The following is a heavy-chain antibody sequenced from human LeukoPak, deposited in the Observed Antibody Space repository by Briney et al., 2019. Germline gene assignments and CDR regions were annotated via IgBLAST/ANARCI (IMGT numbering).Heavy chain of an antibody. J-gene: IGHJ6*02. CDR2: MNPNSGNT. D-gene: IGHD2-2*01. CDR1: GYTFTSYG. CDR3: ARGDIVVVPAAGYYYYYGMDV. V-gene: IGHV1-8*02. Sequence: ASVKVSCKASGYTFTSYGINWVRQATGQGLEWMGWMNPNSGNTGYAQKFQGRVTMTRNTSISTAYMELSSLRSEDTAVYYCARGDIVVVPAAGYYYYYGMDVWGQGTTVTVSS.